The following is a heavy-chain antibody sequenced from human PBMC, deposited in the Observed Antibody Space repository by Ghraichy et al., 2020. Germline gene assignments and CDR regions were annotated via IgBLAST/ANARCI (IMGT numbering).Heavy chain of an antibody. J-gene: IGHJ4*02. CDR3: ASRIWKLDY. V-gene: IGHV4-39*01. CDR1: GGSISSSSYY. Sequence: ESLNISCTVSGGSISSSSYYWGWIRQPPGKGLEWIGSIYYSGSTYYNPSLKSRVTISVDTSKNQFSLKLSSVTAADTAVYYCASRIWKLDYWGQGTLVTVSS. D-gene: IGHD2-15*01. CDR2: IYYSGST.